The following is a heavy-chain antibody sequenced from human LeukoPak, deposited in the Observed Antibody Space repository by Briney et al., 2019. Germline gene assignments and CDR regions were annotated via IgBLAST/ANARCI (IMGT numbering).Heavy chain of an antibody. CDR3: ARGRGWTYDS. V-gene: IGHV3-48*04. J-gene: IGHJ4*02. Sequence: GGSLRLSYAASGFTFSSYSMNWVRQAPGKGLEWVSYISSSSSTIYYADSVKGRFTISRDNAKNSLYLQMNTLRADDTAVYYCARGRGWTYDSWGRGTLVTVSS. CDR1: GFTFSSYS. CDR2: ISSSSSTI. D-gene: IGHD6-19*01.